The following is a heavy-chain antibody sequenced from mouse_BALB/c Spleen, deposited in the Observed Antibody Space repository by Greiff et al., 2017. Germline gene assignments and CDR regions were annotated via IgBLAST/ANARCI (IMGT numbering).Heavy chain of an antibody. V-gene: IGHV5-17*02. CDR2: ISSGSSTI. CDR3: ARSITTVIDY. CDR1: GFTFSSFG. D-gene: IGHD1-1*01. Sequence: DVHLVESGGGLVQPGGSRKLSCAASGFTFSSFGMHWVRQAPEKGLEWVAYISSGSSTIYYADTVKGRFTISRDNPKNTLFLQMTSLRSEDTAMYNCARSITTVIDYWGQGTTLTVSS. J-gene: IGHJ2*01.